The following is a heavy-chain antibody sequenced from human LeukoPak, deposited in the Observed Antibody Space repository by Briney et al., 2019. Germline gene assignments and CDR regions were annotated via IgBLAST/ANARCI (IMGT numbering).Heavy chain of an antibody. CDR2: ITTAGAT. CDR1: GFAVSRNY. V-gene: IGHV3-66*01. D-gene: IGHD3-10*01. Sequence: PGGSLRLSCAASGFAVSRNYMSWARLAPGKELEWVSIITTAGATHYATSVKARFTISRDNSKNTVYLQMNSLRAEDTAVYYCATRGLSGYYYGMDVWGQGTTVTVS. CDR3: ATRGLSGYYYGMDV. J-gene: IGHJ6*02.